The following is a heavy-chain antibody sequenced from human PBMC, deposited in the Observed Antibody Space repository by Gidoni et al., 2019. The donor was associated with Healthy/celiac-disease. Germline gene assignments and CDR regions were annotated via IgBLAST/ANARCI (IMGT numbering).Heavy chain of an antibody. V-gene: IGHV4-34*01. CDR3: ARGDVAAAGTGY. D-gene: IGHD6-13*01. CDR2: INHSGST. CDR1: GGYCSGYY. J-gene: IGHJ4*02. Sequence: QVQLQQWGAGLLKPSETLSLTCAVYGGYCSGYYWSWIRQPPGKGLEWIGEINHSGSTNYNPSLKRRVTISVDTSKNQFSLKLSSVTAADTAVYYCARGDVAAAGTGYWGQGTLVTVSS.